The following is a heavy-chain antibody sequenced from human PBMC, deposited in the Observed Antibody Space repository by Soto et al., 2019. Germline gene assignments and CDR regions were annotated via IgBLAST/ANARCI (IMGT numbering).Heavy chain of an antibody. D-gene: IGHD6-19*01. Sequence: QVQLQESGPGLVKPSGTLSLTCAVSGDAVSSPYYWCWVRQPPVKCLEWIGEVFHTGTTSYNPSLSSRVTISMDKSINQFSLALSSVTDADTAVYYGARRAGWYDIHAGGPGTLVIVSS. CDR2: VFHTGTT. J-gene: IGHJ4*02. CDR3: ARRAGWYDIHA. V-gene: IGHV4-4*02. CDR1: GDAVSSPYY.